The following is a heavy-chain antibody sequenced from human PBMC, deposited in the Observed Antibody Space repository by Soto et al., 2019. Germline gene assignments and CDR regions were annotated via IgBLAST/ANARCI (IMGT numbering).Heavy chain of an antibody. D-gene: IGHD3-22*01. V-gene: IGHV3-74*01. CDR1: GLTFSSYW. J-gene: IGHJ4*02. CDR2: INGDGSTT. CDR3: ARPRYDGSGTPFDH. Sequence: EVQLVESGGALVQPGGSLRLSCAASGLTFSSYWMHWVRQAPGKGLVWVSRINGDGSTTTYADSVKGRFIISRDNAKNMLYLQMNSLTAEDTAVYYCARPRYDGSGTPFDHWGQGTLVTVSS.